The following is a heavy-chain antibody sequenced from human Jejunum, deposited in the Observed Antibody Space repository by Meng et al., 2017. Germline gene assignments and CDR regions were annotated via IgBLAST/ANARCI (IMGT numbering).Heavy chain of an antibody. CDR3: ARDLLGPAIAASGYFDP. CDR2: IYHTGST. D-gene: IGHD5-12*01. CDR1: GGCISDSNW. Sequence: QVPMQESGPGLVKPSVTLSLTCAGPGGCISDSNWWSWVRQTSGKGLEWIGEIYHTGSTNYNPSLKSRVTMSLDKSKNQFFLDLTSVTAADTAVYYCARDLLGPAIAASGYFDPWGQGTLVTVSS. V-gene: IGHV4-4*02. J-gene: IGHJ5*02.